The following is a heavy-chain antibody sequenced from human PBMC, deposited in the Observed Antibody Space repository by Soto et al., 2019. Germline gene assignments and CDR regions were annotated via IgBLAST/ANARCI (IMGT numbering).Heavy chain of an antibody. Sequence: PSETLSLTCTVSGGSISSGGYYWSWIRQHPGKGLEWIGYIYYSGSTYYNPSLKSRVTISVDTSKNQFSLKLSSVTAADTAVYYCARDRASIVATTADDAFDIWGQGTMVNVSS. J-gene: IGHJ3*02. V-gene: IGHV4-31*03. D-gene: IGHD5-12*01. CDR1: GGSISSGGYY. CDR3: ARDRASIVATTADDAFDI. CDR2: IYYSGST.